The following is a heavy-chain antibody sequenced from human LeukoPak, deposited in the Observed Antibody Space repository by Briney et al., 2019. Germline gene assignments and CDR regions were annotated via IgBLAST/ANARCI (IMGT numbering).Heavy chain of an antibody. CDR1: GFSFSNYW. CDR2: INQDGSEK. D-gene: IGHD6-19*01. Sequence: GGSLRLSCVASGFSFSNYWMSWVRQAPGKGLEWVANINQDGSEKYYVDSVKGRFTISRDNAKNSLFLQMNSLRAEDTAVYYCARDQWQWLGHFDYWGQGTLVTVSS. V-gene: IGHV3-7*04. CDR3: ARDQWQWLGHFDY. J-gene: IGHJ4*02.